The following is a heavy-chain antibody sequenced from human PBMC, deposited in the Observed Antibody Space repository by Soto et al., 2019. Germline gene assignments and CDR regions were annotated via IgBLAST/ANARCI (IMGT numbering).Heavy chain of an antibody. J-gene: IGHJ4*02. D-gene: IGHD6-19*01. V-gene: IGHV3-23*01. CDR3: AKVGSGWPQFDY. CDR1: GVTFISYA. Sequence: GGSLRLSCAASGVTFISYAMSWVRQAPGKGLEWVSAISGSGGSTYYADSVKGRFTISRDNSKNTLYLQMNSLRAEDTAVYYCAKVGSGWPQFDYWGQGTLVTVSS. CDR2: ISGSGGST.